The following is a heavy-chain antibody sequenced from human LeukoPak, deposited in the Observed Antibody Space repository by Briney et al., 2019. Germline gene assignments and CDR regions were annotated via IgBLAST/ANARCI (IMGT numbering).Heavy chain of an antibody. V-gene: IGHV3-30*18. D-gene: IGHD6-19*01. CDR3: AKDPGGSGWYFDFDY. CDR2: ISYDGSNK. J-gene: IGHJ4*02. CDR1: GFTFSSYG. Sequence: PGGSLRLSCAASGFTFSSYGMHWVRQAPGKGLEWVAVISYDGSNKYYADSVKGRFTISRDNSKNTLYLQMNSLRAEDTAVYYCAKDPGGSGWYFDFDYWGQGTLVTASS.